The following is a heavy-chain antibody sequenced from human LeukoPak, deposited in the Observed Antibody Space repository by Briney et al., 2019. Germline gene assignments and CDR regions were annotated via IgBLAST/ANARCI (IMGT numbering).Heavy chain of an antibody. D-gene: IGHD4-17*01. CDR3: ARAQNYGDYLSPYDY. V-gene: IGHV1-69*05. J-gene: IGHJ4*02. CDR2: IIPIFGTA. CDR1: GGTFSIYA. Sequence: GASVKVSFKASGGTFSIYAISWVRQAPGQGLEWMGGIIPIFGTANYAQKFQGRVTITTDESTSTAYMELSSLRSEDTAVYYCARAQNYGDYLSPYDYWGQGTLVTVSS.